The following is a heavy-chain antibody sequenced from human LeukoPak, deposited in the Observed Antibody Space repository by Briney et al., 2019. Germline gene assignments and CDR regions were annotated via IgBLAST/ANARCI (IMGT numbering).Heavy chain of an antibody. CDR1: GGSISSNY. V-gene: IGHV4-59*01. Sequence: SETLSLTCTVSGGSISSNYWSWMRQPPGKGLEWIGYIYYGGSTNYNPSLKSRVSMSVDTSKNQFSLNLSSVTAADTAVYHCARLLAGCPGGRCRAHFDYWGQGTLVTVSS. CDR3: ARLLAGCPGGRCRAHFDY. CDR2: IYYGGST. D-gene: IGHD2-15*01. J-gene: IGHJ4*02.